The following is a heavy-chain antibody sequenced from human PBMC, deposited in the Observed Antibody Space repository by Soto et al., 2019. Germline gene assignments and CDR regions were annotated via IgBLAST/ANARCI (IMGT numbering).Heavy chain of an antibody. CDR1: GGYVSSYY. D-gene: IGHD6-19*01. CDR2: SGST. Sequence: QVQLQESGPGLVKPSETLSLTCTVSGGYVSSYYWSWIRQPPGKGLEWIGYSGSTNYNPSLKSRXXXXXXTXXXXXXLNLSSVTAADTAVYYCARLSAGWLDPWGQGTLVTVAS. J-gene: IGHJ5*02. V-gene: IGHV4-59*02. CDR3: ARLSAGWLDP.